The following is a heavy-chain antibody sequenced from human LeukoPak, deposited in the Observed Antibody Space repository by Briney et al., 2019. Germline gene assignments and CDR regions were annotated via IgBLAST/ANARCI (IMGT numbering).Heavy chain of an antibody. Sequence: SVKVSCKASGGTFSSYGISWVRQAPGQGLEWMGGIIPIFGTANYAQKLQGRVTITADESTRTAYMELSSLRSEDTAVYYCAKKVYAIPHAFDIWGQGTMVTVSS. V-gene: IGHV1-69*13. CDR3: AKKVYAIPHAFDI. CDR1: GGTFSSYG. J-gene: IGHJ3*02. D-gene: IGHD2-8*01. CDR2: IIPIFGTA.